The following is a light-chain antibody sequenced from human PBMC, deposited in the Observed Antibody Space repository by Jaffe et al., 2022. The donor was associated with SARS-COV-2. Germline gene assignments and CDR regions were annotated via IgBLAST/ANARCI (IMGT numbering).Light chain of an antibody. J-gene: IGKJ3*01. V-gene: IGKV4-1*01. CDR3: QQYYSTPFT. CDR1: QTVLYSSNNKNY. CDR2: WAS. Sequence: DFVMTQSPDSLAVSLGERATINCKSRQTVLYSSNNKNYLAWYQQKAGQPPKLLIYWASTRESGVPDRFSGSGSGTDFTLTISSLQAEDVAVYYCQQYYSTPFTFGPGTKVDIK.